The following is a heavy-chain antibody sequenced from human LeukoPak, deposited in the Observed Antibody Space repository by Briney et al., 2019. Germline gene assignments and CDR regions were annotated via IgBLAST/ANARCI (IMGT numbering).Heavy chain of an antibody. J-gene: IGHJ4*02. V-gene: IGHV3-15*01. CDR2: IKRETDGGTI. CDR3: TRDRGAYNLYDY. Sequence: PGGSLRLSCAASGFTLNNAWMSWVRQAPGKGLEWLGRIKRETDGGTIDYAAPVKGRFTISRDDSRNTLYLQMDSLKIEDTAVYYCTRDRGAYNLYDYWGQGTLVTVSS. D-gene: IGHD1-1*01. CDR1: GFTLNNAW.